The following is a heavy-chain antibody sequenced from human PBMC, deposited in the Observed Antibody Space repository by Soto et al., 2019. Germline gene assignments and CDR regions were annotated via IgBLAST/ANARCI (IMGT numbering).Heavy chain of an antibody. CDR3: AKAHSIGFDY. D-gene: IGHD6-6*01. V-gene: IGHV3-30*18. J-gene: IGHJ4*02. CDR2: ISSDGSNK. Sequence: QVQLVESGGGVVQPGRSLRLSCAASGFTFSSYGMHWVRQAPGKGLEWVAVISSDGSNKYYADSVKGRFTISRDNSKNTLYLQMNSLRAEDTAVYYCAKAHSIGFDYCGQGTLDTVSS. CDR1: GFTFSSYG.